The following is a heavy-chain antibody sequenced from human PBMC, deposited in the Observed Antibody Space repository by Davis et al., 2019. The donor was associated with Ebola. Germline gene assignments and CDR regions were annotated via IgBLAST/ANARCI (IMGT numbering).Heavy chain of an antibody. V-gene: IGHV3-9*01. CDR2: ISWNSGSI. CDR1: GFTFDDYA. D-gene: IGHD6-13*01. CDR3: AKDSSSWPGGWFDP. Sequence: PGGSLRLSCAASGFTFDDYAMHWVRQAPGKGLEWVSGISWNSGSIGYADSVKGRFTISRDNAKNSLYLQMNSLRPEDTALYYCAKDSSSWPGGWFDPWGQGTLVTVSS. J-gene: IGHJ5*02.